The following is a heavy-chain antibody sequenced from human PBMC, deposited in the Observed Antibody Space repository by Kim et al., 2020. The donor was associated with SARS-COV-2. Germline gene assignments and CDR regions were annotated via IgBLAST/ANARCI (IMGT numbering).Heavy chain of an antibody. J-gene: IGHJ6*02. D-gene: IGHD2-2*01. CDR3: ARDRAWQYQLLYYYYYGMDV. V-gene: IGHV3-74*01. Sequence: RFTISRDNAKNTLYLQMNSRRAEDTAVYYCARDRAWQYQLLYYYYYGMDVWGQGTTVTVSS.